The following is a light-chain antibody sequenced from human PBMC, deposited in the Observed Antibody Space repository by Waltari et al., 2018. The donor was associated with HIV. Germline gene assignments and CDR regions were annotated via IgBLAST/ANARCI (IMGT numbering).Light chain of an antibody. Sequence: QSALTQPPSASGSLGQSVTISCPGSSRPLGAYDSVPWFQQHPRSAPKLLLYEVTRRPSSVSDRFSGSRSGSTAFLTVAGLQPDDEATYFCSSYGDSLRVLFGGGTNVTVL. CDR3: SSYGDSLRVL. J-gene: IGLJ3*02. CDR1: SRPLGAYDS. V-gene: IGLV2-8*01. CDR2: EVT.